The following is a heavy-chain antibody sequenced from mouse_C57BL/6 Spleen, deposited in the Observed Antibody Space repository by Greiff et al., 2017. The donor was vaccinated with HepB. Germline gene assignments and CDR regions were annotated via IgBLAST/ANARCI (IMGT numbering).Heavy chain of an antibody. V-gene: IGHV1-81*01. D-gene: IGHD1-1*01. CDR3: ANYGSWGY. Sequence: QQSGAELARPGASVKLSCMASGYTFTSYGISWVKQRTGQGLEWIGEIYPRSGNTYYNEKFKGKATLTADKSSSTAYMELRSLTSEDSAVYFCANYGSWGYWGQGTTLTVSS. CDR2: IYPRSGNT. J-gene: IGHJ2*01. CDR1: GYTFTSYG.